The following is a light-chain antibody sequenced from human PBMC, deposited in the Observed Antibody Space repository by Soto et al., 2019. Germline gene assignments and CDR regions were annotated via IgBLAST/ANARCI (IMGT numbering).Light chain of an antibody. CDR1: SSNIGSNY. J-gene: IGLJ2*01. CDR3: AAWGDSLSGVV. CDR2: RNN. Sequence: VLTQPPSASGTPGQRVTISCSGSSSNIGSNYVYWYQQLPGTAPKLLIYRNNQRPSGVPDRFSGSKSGTSASLAISGLRSEDEADYYCAAWGDSLSGVVFGGGTQLTVL. V-gene: IGLV1-47*01.